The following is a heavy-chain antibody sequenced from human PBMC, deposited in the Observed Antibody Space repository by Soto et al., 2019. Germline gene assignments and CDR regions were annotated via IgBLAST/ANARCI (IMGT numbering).Heavy chain of an antibody. D-gene: IGHD3-9*01. CDR1: VYTFTGYY. CDR3: ARGDIRYGMDV. CDR2: INPNSGGT. Sequence: ASVKVSCKSSVYTFTGYYMHGVRQAPGQGLEWMGWINPNSGGTNYAQKFQGWVTMTRDTSISTAYMELSRLRSDATAVYYCARGDIRYGMDVWGQGTTVTVSS. V-gene: IGHV1-2*04. J-gene: IGHJ6*02.